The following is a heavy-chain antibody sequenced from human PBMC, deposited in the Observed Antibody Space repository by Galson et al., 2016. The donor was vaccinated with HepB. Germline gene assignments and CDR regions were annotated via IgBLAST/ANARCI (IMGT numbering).Heavy chain of an antibody. V-gene: IGHV3-73*01. Sequence: SLRLSCAASGFTFSGSAMHWVRQASGKGLEWVGRIRSKANSYATAYAASVKGRFTISRDDSKNTAYLQMNSLKTEDTAVYYCTRNLSSSWYNWFDPWGQGTLVTVSS. CDR2: IRSKANSYAT. CDR1: GFTFSGSA. D-gene: IGHD6-13*01. J-gene: IGHJ5*02. CDR3: TRNLSSSWYNWFDP.